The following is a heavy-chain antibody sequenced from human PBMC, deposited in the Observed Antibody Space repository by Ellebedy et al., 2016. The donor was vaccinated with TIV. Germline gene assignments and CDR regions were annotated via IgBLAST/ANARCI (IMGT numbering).Heavy chain of an antibody. CDR3: ARGCTPYCGGDSGY. D-gene: IGHD2-21*01. Sequence: GGSLRLXXAASGFTFSSYSMNWVRQAPGKGLEWVSSISSSSSYTNYADSVKGRFTISRDNAKNSLYLQMNSLRAEDTAVYYCARGCTPYCGGDSGYWGQGTLVTVSS. CDR1: GFTFSSYS. V-gene: IGHV3-21*01. CDR2: ISSSSSYT. J-gene: IGHJ4*02.